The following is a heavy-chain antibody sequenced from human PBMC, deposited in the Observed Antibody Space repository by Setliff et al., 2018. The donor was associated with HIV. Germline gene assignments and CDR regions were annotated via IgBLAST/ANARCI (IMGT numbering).Heavy chain of an antibody. D-gene: IGHD3-10*01. CDR1: GGTFSLHY. CDR3: ARGDDFGELLYDY. Sequence: PSETLSLTCAVSGGTFSLHYYTWIRQSPLRGLEWIGEINHSGGTRYNPSLEGRVTMSLDSSRKQFSLRLISVTAADTALYYCARGDDFGELLYDYWGQGTLVTVSS. V-gene: IGHV4-34*01. J-gene: IGHJ4*02. CDR2: INHSGGT.